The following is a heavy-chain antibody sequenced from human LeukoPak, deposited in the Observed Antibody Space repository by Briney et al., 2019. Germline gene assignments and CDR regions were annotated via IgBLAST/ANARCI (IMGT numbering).Heavy chain of an antibody. V-gene: IGHV4-59*12. CDR1: GGSISSYY. D-gene: IGHD3-10*01. CDR3: ARGGLYGSGSYYNR. J-gene: IGHJ4*02. Sequence: PSETLSLTCTVSGGSISSYYWSWIRQPPGKGLEWIGYIYYSGSTNYNPSLKSRVTISVDTSKNQFSLKLSSVTAADTAVYYCARGGLYGSGSYYNRWGQGTLVTVSS. CDR2: IYYSGST.